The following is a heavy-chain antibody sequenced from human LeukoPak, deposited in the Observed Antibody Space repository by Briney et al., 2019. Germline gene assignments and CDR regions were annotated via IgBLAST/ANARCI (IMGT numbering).Heavy chain of an antibody. D-gene: IGHD1-26*01. V-gene: IGHV1-69*04. CDR2: IIPILGIA. J-gene: IGHJ4*02. CDR1: GGTFSSYA. Sequence: ASVKVSYKASGGTFSSYAISWVRQAPGQGLEWMGRIIPILGIANYAQKFQGRVTITADKSTSTAYMELSSLRSEDTAVYYCARGIVGATSFPDYWGQGTLVTVSS. CDR3: ARGIVGATSFPDY.